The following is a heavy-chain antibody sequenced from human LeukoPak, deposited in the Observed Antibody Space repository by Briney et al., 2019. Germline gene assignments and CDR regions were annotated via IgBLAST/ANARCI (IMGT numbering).Heavy chain of an antibody. CDR2: IKSDDT. CDR3: ARDFGGLSGFSGYEDY. CDR1: GDTYSDYY. Sequence: ASVKVSCKTSGDTYSDYYIHWVRQAPGQGLEWMGRIKSDDTTYAPNFQGRVTMTRDTSISTAYMELNSLSSDDTAVYYCARDFGGLSGFSGYEDYWGQGTLLTVSS. D-gene: IGHD5-12*01. J-gene: IGHJ4*02. V-gene: IGHV1-2*02.